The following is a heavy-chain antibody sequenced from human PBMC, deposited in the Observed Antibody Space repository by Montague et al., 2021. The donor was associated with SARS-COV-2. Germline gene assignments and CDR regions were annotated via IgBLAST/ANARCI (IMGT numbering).Heavy chain of an antibody. Sequence: SLRLSCAASGFTFSSYEMNWVRQAPGKGLEWVSYISSSGSTIYYADSVKGRFTISRDNAKNSLYLQMNSLRAEDTAVYYCARESIRFKWVAGTDAFDIWGQGTMVTVSS. CDR1: GFTFSSYE. J-gene: IGHJ3*02. V-gene: IGHV3-48*03. CDR2: ISSSGSTI. D-gene: IGHD6-19*01. CDR3: ARESIRFKWVAGTDAFDI.